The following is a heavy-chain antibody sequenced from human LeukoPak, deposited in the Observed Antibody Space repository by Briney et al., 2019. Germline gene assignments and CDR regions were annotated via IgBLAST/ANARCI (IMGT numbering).Heavy chain of an antibody. D-gene: IGHD1-26*01. CDR3: ARDGTALPPKKAIDY. CDR1: GGSISSYY. V-gene: IGHV4-59*12. CDR2: IYYSGST. J-gene: IGHJ4*02. Sequence: SETLSLTCTVSGGSISSYYWSWIRQPPGKGLEWIGYIYYSGSTNYNPSLKSRVTISVDTSKNQFSLKLSSVTAADTAVYYCARDGTALPPKKAIDYWGQGTLVTVSS.